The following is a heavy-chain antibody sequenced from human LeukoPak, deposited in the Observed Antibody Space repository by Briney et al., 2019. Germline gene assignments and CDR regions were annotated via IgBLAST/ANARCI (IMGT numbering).Heavy chain of an antibody. J-gene: IGHJ4*02. D-gene: IGHD3-10*01. CDR1: GGSISSYY. Sequence: SETLSLTCTVSGGSISSYYWSWIRQPPGKGLEWIAYLFYSGSTDYNPSLESRVTISVDTSKNQFSLKLRSVTAADTAVYYRATVAVIRGVTYFDYWGQGTLVTVSS. V-gene: IGHV4-59*01. CDR3: ATVAVIRGVTYFDY. CDR2: LFYSGST.